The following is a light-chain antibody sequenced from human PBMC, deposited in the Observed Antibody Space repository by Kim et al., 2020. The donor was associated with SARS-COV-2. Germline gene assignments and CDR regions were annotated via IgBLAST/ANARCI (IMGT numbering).Light chain of an antibody. CDR1: QCVSSY. J-gene: IGKJ2*03. Sequence: SSRARATLTCRASQCVSSYLAWYQQKPGQAPRHLIDNASNRATGIPARFSGSGSGTDFTLTISSLEPEDFAVYYCQQRSNWPPKYSFGQGTKLEI. CDR2: NAS. CDR3: QQRSNWPPKYS. V-gene: IGKV3-11*01.